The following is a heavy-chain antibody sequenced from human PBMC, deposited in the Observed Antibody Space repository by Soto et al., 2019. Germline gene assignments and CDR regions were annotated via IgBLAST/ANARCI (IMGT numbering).Heavy chain of an antibody. CDR2: LYTGGST. V-gene: IGHV3-53*04. CDR1: GFTVSSYY. J-gene: IGHJ6*04. CDR3: ARGDLTDV. Sequence: EVQVVESGGGLVQPGGSVRLSCAASGFTVSSYYMSWVRQAPGKGLEWVSVLYTGGSTYYADSVNGRFTISRHNSENTLYLQMNSLRVEDTAVYYCARGDLTDVWGKGTTVTVSS.